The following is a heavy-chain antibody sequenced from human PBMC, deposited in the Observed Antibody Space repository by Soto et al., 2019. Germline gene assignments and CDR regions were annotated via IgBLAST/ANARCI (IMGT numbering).Heavy chain of an antibody. Sequence: QVQLQESGPGLVKPSETLSLTCTVSGDSISGYHWNWIRQPPGKGVEWIGDINNSGSNTYNSSLKSRVTISIDTSKKQPSLKLTSVTAADTAVYYCARDPVDVYAFFDYWGQVTLVTVSS. CDR1: GDSISGYH. D-gene: IGHD2-15*01. J-gene: IGHJ4*02. CDR3: ARDPVDVYAFFDY. V-gene: IGHV4-59*01. CDR2: INNSGSN.